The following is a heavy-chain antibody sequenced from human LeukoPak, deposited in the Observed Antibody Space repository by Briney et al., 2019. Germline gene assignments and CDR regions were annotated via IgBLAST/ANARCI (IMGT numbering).Heavy chain of an antibody. D-gene: IGHD2-2*02. CDR2: IIPIFGTA. CDR1: GGTFSSYA. CDR3: ARDIGYCSSTSCYTYLNYFDY. V-gene: IGHV1-69*05. J-gene: IGHJ4*02. Sequence: SVKVSCKASGGTFSSYAISWVRQAPGQGLEWMGGIIPIFGTANYAQKFQGRVTITTDESTSTAYMELSSLRSEDTAVYYCARDIGYCSSTSCYTYLNYFDYWGQGTLVTVSS.